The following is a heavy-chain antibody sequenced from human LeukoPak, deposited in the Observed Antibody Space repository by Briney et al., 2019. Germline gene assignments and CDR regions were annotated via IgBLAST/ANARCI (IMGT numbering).Heavy chain of an antibody. Sequence: GGSLRLSCAGSGFTFSDFWMTWVRQTPGKGLEWVANIKEDGTEKNLVDSVKGRFTISRDNTKNLLFLEMNNLRGDDTAIYYCVRESRPGGAMGLYHNLDYWGQGTLVTVSS. CDR2: IKEDGTEK. CDR1: GFTFSDFW. CDR3: VRESRPGGAMGLYHNLDY. J-gene: IGHJ4*02. D-gene: IGHD1-1*01. V-gene: IGHV3-7*01.